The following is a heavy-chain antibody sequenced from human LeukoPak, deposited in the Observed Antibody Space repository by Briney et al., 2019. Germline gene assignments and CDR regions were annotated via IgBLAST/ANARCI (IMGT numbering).Heavy chain of an antibody. J-gene: IGHJ4*02. CDR2: ISGSGDGT. D-gene: IGHD6-19*01. V-gene: IGHV3-23*01. CDR1: GFTFSSYA. Sequence: GGSLRLSCTASGFTFSSYAMNWVRQAPGKGLEWVSGISGSGDGTYYADSVKGRFTISRDHFKNTLYLQMNSLRADDTAVYYCAKGGFIAVADDPFDYWGQGTLVTVSS. CDR3: AKGGFIAVADDPFDY.